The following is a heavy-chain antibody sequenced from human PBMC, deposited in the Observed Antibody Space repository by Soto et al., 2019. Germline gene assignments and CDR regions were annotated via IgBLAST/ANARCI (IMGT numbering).Heavy chain of an antibody. V-gene: IGHV1-69*12. CDR2: IIPIFGTA. Sequence: QVQLVQSGAEVKKPGSSVKVSCKASGGTFSSYAISWVRQAPGQGLEWMGGIIPIFGTANYAQKFQGRVTITADESTSTAYMELSSLRSEDTAVYYCARGGFRCISTSCFYYYYGMDVWGQGTTVTVSS. J-gene: IGHJ6*02. D-gene: IGHD2-2*01. CDR3: ARGGFRCISTSCFYYYYGMDV. CDR1: GGTFSSYA.